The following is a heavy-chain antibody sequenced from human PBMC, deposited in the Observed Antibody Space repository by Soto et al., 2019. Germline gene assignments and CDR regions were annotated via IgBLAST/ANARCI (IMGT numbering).Heavy chain of an antibody. D-gene: IGHD2-21*01. CDR1: GGSLSDYF. J-gene: IGHJ6*03. V-gene: IGHV4-34*01. Sequence: SETLSLTCVVSGGSLSDYFWSWIRQPPGMALEWIGEINHLGSINYNPSLKSRVTMSVDTSKNQFSLTLNSVTAADTATYYCARGGISHWAYFHYMDVWVRGTTVTVSS. CDR2: INHLGSI. CDR3: ARGGISHWAYFHYMDV.